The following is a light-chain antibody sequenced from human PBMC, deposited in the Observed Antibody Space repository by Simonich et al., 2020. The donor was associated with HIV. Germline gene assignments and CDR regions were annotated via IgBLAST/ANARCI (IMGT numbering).Light chain of an antibody. V-gene: IGKV1-5*03. CDR2: KAS. CDR3: QQYNSYWT. J-gene: IGKJ1*01. Sequence: DIQMTQSPSTLSASVGDRVTITCRASQRISSWLAWYQQKPGKAPSLLIYKASSLESVVPSRFSGSGSGTEFTLTISSLQPDDFATYYCQQYNSYWTFGQGNKVEIK. CDR1: QRISSW.